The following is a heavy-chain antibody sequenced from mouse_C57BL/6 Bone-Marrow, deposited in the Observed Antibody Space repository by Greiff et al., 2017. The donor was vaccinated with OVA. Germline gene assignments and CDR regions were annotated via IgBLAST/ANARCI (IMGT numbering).Heavy chain of an antibody. D-gene: IGHD2-2*01. J-gene: IGHJ2*01. V-gene: IGHV1-50*01. CDR2: IDPSDSYT. CDR3: ARLVMTRPHFDY. CDR1: GYTFTSYW. Sequence: VQLQQPGAELVKPGASVKLSCKASGYTFTSYWMQWVKQRPGQGLEWIGEIDPSDSYTNYNQKFKGKATLTVDTSSSTAYMQLSSLTSEDSAVYYCARLVMTRPHFDYWGQGTTLTVSS.